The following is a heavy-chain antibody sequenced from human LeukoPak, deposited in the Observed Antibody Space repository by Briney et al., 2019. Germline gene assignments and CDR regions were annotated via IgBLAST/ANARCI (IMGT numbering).Heavy chain of an antibody. CDR3: ARVGAYYDSSGYHGYFDY. CDR1: GGSISNYY. V-gene: IGHV4-59*01. J-gene: IGHJ4*02. D-gene: IGHD3-22*01. CDR2: IYYSGNT. Sequence: KPSETLSLTCTVSGGSISNYYWSGIRQPPRKGLDLIGYIYYSGNTNYNPSLKSRVTISVDTSKNQFSLKLSSVTAADTAVYYCARVGAYYDSSGYHGYFDYWGQGTLVTVSS.